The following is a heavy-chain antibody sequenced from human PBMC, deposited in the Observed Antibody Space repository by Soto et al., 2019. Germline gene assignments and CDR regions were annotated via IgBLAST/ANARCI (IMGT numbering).Heavy chain of an antibody. CDR3: AKDRDYPRDQFHY. CDR2: ISANGQGI. V-gene: IGHV3-23*01. CDR1: GFVFNDYA. J-gene: IGHJ4*02. Sequence: EVQLLESGGGLVQPGGSLRLSCAASGFVFNDYAISWVRQAPGKGLEWVSAISANGQGIYYADSVRGRFSISRDNSRNTVFLHMDSLRAEDTAVYYCAKDRDYPRDQFHYWGQGTLVTVSS. D-gene: IGHD2-2*01.